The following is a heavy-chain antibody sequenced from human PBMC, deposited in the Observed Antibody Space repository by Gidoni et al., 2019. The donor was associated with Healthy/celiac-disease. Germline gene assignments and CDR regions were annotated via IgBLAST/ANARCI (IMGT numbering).Heavy chain of an antibody. V-gene: IGHV1-46*01. CDR1: GYTFTSYY. Sequence: QVQLVQSGAEVKKPGASVKVSCKASGYTFTSYYMHWVRQAHGQGLEWMGIINPSGGSTSYAQKFQGRVTMTRDTSTSTVYMELSSLRSEDTAVYYCARDSLIYVEVSGPWGGGPQTRPRRAYYYYYMDVWGKGTTVTVSS. J-gene: IGHJ6*03. CDR2: INPSGGST. D-gene: IGHD3-10*02. CDR3: ARDSLIYVEVSGPWGGGPQTRPRRAYYYYYMDV.